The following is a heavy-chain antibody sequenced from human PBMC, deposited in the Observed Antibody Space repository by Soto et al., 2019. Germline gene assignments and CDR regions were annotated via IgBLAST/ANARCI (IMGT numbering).Heavy chain of an antibody. V-gene: IGHV3-21*01. CDR3: ARDLNYYYYYGVDV. J-gene: IGHJ6*02. CDR2: ITSSSSYI. Sequence: GGSLRLSCAASGFTFSSYSMNWVRQAPGKGLEWVSSITSSSSYIYYADSVKGRFTISRDNAKNSLYLQMNSLSAEDTAVYYCARDLNYYYYYGVDVWGQGTTVTVSS. CDR1: GFTFSSYS.